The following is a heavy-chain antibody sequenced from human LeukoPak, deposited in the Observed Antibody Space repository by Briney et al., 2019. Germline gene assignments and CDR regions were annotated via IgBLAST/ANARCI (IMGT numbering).Heavy chain of an antibody. D-gene: IGHD3/OR15-3a*01. J-gene: IGHJ6*02. CDR1: GGSFSGYY. Sequence: PSETLSLTCAVYGGSFSGYYWSWIRQPPGKGLEWIGEINHSGSTNYNPSLKSRVTISVDTSKNQFSLKLSSVTAADTAVYYCARDLRGLGSYYYYYGMDVWGQGTTVTVSS. CDR2: INHSGST. V-gene: IGHV4-34*01. CDR3: ARDLRGLGSYYYYYGMDV.